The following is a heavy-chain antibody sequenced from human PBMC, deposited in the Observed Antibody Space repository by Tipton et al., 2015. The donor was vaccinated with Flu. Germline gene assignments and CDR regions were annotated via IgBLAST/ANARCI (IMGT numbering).Heavy chain of an antibody. Sequence: TLSLTCMISGDYIISYYWAWIRQSPGKGLEWIGYVYSDGTTTYRPSLLGRVTMSIDTSKNQFSLSLTSVTAADTAVYYCARGRGGFCRGGSCSRDNWFDPWGQGTLASVSS. CDR1: GDYIISYY. J-gene: IGHJ5*02. CDR2: VYSDGTT. V-gene: IGHV4-59*01. CDR3: ARGRGGFCRGGSCSRDNWFDP. D-gene: IGHD2-15*01.